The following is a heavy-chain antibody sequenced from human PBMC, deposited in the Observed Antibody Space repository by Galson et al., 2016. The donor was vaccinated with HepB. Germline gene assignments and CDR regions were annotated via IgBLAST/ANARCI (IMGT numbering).Heavy chain of an antibody. CDR2: INQDGSES. Sequence: SLRLSCAASGFTFNKSWMTWVRQAPGKRPEWVATINQDGSESTYVDSVKGRFIISRDNSKKTLYLQMNSLRAEDTAVYYCAKDGRIYCSSASCHDHFHYWGQGTLVTVSS. CDR1: GFTFNKSW. D-gene: IGHD2-2*01. V-gene: IGHV3-7*01. CDR3: AKDGRIYCSSASCHDHFHY. J-gene: IGHJ4*02.